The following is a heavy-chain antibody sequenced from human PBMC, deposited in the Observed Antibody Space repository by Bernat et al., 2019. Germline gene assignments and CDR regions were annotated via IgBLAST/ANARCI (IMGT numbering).Heavy chain of an antibody. V-gene: IGHV3-33*01. Sequence: QVQLVESGGGVVQPGRSLRLSCAASGFTFSSYGMHWVRQAPGNGLEWVAVIWYDGSNKYYADSVKGRFTISRDNSKNTLYLQMNSLRAEDTAVYYCARDATLTGYYLGFDYWGQGTLVTVSS. CDR1: GFTFSSYG. J-gene: IGHJ4*02. CDR3: ARDATLTGYYLGFDY. D-gene: IGHD3-9*01. CDR2: IWYDGSNK.